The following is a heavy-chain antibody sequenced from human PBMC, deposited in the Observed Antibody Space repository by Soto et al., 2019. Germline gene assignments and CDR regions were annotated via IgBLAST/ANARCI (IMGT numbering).Heavy chain of an antibody. CDR1: GYTFTSYG. D-gene: IGHD2-15*01. J-gene: IGHJ4*02. Sequence: ASEKVSCKASGYTFTSYGISWVRQAPGQGLEWMGWISAYNGNTNYAQKLQGRVTMTTDTSTSTAYMELRSLRSDDTAVYYCARDDCSGGSCYLPDYWGQGTLVTVSS. CDR3: ARDDCSGGSCYLPDY. CDR2: ISAYNGNT. V-gene: IGHV1-18*01.